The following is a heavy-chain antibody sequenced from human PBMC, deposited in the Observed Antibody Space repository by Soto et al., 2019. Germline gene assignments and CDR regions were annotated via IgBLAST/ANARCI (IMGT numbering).Heavy chain of an antibody. D-gene: IGHD3-3*01. V-gene: IGHV4-34*02. CDR2: INHTGGT. J-gene: IGHJ5*02. CDR1: GGSVNGYY. Sequence: QVHLQQWGAGLLKPSETLSLTCAVYGGSVNGYYWNWIRQPPGKGLEWIGEINHTGGTHYNPSLKTRVTMSVDTSKNQFSLRLSSVTAADTAIYYCATRITVFGLLIPPFDPWGQGTQVTVSS. CDR3: ATRITVFGLLIPPFDP.